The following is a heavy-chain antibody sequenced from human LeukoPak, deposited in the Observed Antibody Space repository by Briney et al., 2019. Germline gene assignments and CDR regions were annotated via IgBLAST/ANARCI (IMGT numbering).Heavy chain of an antibody. Sequence: PSETLSLTCTVSGGSISSYYWSWIRQPAGKGLDWIGRIYNSGRTNYNPSLKSRVTMSVDTSKNQFSLKLSSVTAADTAVYYCARELDSYQYYFDYWGQGTLVTVSS. V-gene: IGHV4-4*07. CDR2: IYNSGRT. CDR3: ARELDSYQYYFDY. J-gene: IGHJ4*02. D-gene: IGHD5-18*01. CDR1: GGSISSYY.